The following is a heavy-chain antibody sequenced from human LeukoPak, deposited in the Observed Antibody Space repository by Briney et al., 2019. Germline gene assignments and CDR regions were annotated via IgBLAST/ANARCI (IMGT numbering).Heavy chain of an antibody. D-gene: IGHD6-19*01. J-gene: IGHJ2*01. CDR3: ARGKAVAGHFDL. CDR2: IYYSGST. Sequence: SETLSLTCTVSGGSISSYYWSWIRQPPGKGLEWIGYIYYSGSTNYNPSLKSRVTISVDTSKNQFSLKLSSVTAADTAVYYCARGKAVAGHFDLWGRGTLVTVSS. CDR1: GGSISSYY. V-gene: IGHV4-59*12.